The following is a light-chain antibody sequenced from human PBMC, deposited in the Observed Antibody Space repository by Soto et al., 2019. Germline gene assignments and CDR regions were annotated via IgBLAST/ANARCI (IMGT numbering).Light chain of an antibody. J-gene: IGLJ1*01. V-gene: IGLV2-14*03. CDR1: SSDVGAYNH. CDR3: LSYTTSTTYV. Sequence: QSALTQPASVSGSPGQSITISCTGTSSDVGAYNHVSWFQHHPGKAPKLMIYDVSNRPSGVSNRFSGSKSGNTASLTISGLQAEDEAAYYCLSYTTSTTYVFGTGTKLTVL. CDR2: DVS.